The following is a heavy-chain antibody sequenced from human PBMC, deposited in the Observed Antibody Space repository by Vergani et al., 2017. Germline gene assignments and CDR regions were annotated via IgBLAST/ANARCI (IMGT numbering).Heavy chain of an antibody. Sequence: QLQESGPGLVKPSETLSLTCTVSGGSISSGSYYWGWIRQPPGKGLEWIGSMYYSGSPYYNPSLKSRVTISVDTSKNQFSLKLNSVTAADTAVYYCARGAYCGGDCYSNYYYYYMDVWGKGTSVTVSS. J-gene: IGHJ6*03. D-gene: IGHD2-21*01. CDR2: MYYSGSP. V-gene: IGHV4-39*07. CDR3: ARGAYCGGDCYSNYYYYYMDV. CDR1: GGSISSGSYY.